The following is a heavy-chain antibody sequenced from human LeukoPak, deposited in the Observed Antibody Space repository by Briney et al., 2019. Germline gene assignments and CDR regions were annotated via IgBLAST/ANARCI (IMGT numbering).Heavy chain of an antibody. Sequence: SETLSLTCTVSGGSISSYYWSWIRQPAGKGLEWIGRIYTSGSTNYNPSLKSRVTMSVDTSKNQFSLKLSSETAADTAVYYCARVFTAYYYDSSGSLATDAFDIWGQGTMVTVSS. CDR3: ARVFTAYYYDSSGSLATDAFDI. J-gene: IGHJ3*02. CDR1: GGSISSYY. V-gene: IGHV4-4*07. CDR2: IYTSGST. D-gene: IGHD3-22*01.